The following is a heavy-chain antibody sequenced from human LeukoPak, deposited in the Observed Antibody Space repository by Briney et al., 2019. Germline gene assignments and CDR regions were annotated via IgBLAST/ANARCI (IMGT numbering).Heavy chain of an antibody. J-gene: IGHJ6*02. Sequence: ASVKVSCKTSGYTFTGYYMHWVRQAPGQGLEWMGWINPTSGGTNYAQKFQGRVTMTRDTSISTAYMELSRLRSDDTAVYYCARDRLVRGLRGYYYYGMDVWGQGTTVTVSS. V-gene: IGHV1-2*02. CDR1: GYTFTGYY. D-gene: IGHD3-10*01. CDR2: INPTSGGT. CDR3: ARDRLVRGLRGYYYYGMDV.